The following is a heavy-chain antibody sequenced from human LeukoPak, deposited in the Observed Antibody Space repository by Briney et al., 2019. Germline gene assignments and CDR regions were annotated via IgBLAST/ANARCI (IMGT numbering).Heavy chain of an antibody. V-gene: IGHV1-2*02. CDR3: ARGGVVVAATLLFVDY. CDR1: GYTFTGYY. CDR2: INPNSGGT. D-gene: IGHD2-15*01. Sequence: ASVKVSCKASGYTFTGYYMHWVRQAPGQGLEWMGWINPNSGGTNYAQKFQGRVTMTRDTSISTAYMELSRLRSDDTAVYYCARGGVVVAATLLFVDYWGQGTLVTVSS. J-gene: IGHJ4*02.